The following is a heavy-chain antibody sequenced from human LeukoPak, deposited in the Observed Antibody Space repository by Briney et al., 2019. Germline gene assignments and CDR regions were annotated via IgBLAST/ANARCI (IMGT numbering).Heavy chain of an antibody. D-gene: IGHD3-16*02. Sequence: ASVKVSCKASGYTFTSYGISWVRQAPGQGLEWMGWISAYNGNTNYAQKLQGRVTMTTDTSTSTAYMELRSLRSEDTAVYYCATSFFTFGGVIVISDWGQGTLVTVSS. CDR2: ISAYNGNT. V-gene: IGHV1-18*01. CDR3: ATSFFTFGGVIVISD. J-gene: IGHJ4*02. CDR1: GYTFTSYG.